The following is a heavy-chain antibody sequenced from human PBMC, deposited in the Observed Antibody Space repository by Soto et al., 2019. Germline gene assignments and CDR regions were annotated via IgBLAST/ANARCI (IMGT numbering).Heavy chain of an antibody. D-gene: IGHD5-12*01. CDR3: ARIVALSNYYYYYYMHV. CDR2: ISSSSSYI. J-gene: IGHJ6*03. CDR1: GFTFSSYS. V-gene: IGHV3-21*01. Sequence: EVQLVESGGGLVKPGGSLRLSCAASGFTFSSYSMNWVRQAPGKGLEWVSSISSSSSYIYYADSVKGRFTISRDNAKNSLYLKMNSPRAEDTAVYYCARIVALSNYYYYYYMHVWGKGTTVTVSS.